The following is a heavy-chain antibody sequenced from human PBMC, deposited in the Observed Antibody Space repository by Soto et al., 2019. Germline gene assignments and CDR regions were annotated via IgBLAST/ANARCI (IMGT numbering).Heavy chain of an antibody. J-gene: IGHJ4*02. Sequence: GGSLRLSCAASGINFSAYGMHWVRQAPGKGLEWVALVWYDGKDKYYADSVKGRFTVSRDNSKNTLYLQMNNLRDEDTAVYYCARDRSYGGNFTPRDYWGQGTLVTVSS. CDR3: ARDRSYGGNFTPRDY. V-gene: IGHV3-33*01. CDR1: GINFSAYG. D-gene: IGHD4-17*01. CDR2: VWYDGKDK.